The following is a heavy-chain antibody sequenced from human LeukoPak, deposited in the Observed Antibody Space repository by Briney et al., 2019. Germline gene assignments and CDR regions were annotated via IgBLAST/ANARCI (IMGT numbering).Heavy chain of an antibody. Sequence: RAGGSLRLSCAASGFTFEDYGMTWVRQAPGKGLEWVSGMSWNGGSTGYADSVKGRFTISRDNAKNSLYLQMNSLGAEDTAVYYCAKDRYSGSSNFDYWGQGTLVTVSS. J-gene: IGHJ4*02. V-gene: IGHV3-20*04. CDR3: AKDRYSGSSNFDY. CDR2: MSWNGGST. D-gene: IGHD1-26*01. CDR1: GFTFEDYG.